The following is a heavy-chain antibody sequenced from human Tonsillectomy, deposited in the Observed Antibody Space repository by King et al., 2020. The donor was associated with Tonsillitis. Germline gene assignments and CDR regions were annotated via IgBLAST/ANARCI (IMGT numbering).Heavy chain of an antibody. CDR2: TNPDSGGP. Sequence: QLVQSGAEVKKPGASVKVSCKASGYTFTGYYMHRVRQAPGQGVEWMGWTNPDSGGPNYSQKFQGRVTMTRETPISTAYMELSNLTSDDTAVYFCAKTPLSTADADFWRGIYPNWFDPWGQGTLVTVSS. V-gene: IGHV1-2*02. CDR3: AKTPLSTADADFWRGIYPNWFDP. J-gene: IGHJ5*02. D-gene: IGHD3-3*01. CDR1: GYTFTGYY.